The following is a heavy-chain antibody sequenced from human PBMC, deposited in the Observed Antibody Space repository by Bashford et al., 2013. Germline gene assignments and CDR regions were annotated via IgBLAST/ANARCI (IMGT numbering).Heavy chain of an antibody. V-gene: IGHV4-34*01. D-gene: IGHD2/OR15-2a*01. J-gene: IGHJ4*02. CDR1: GGSFSGYY. Sequence: SETLSLTCAVYGGSFSGYYWSWIRQPPGKGLEWIGEINHSGSTNYNPSLKSRVTISVDTSKNQFSLKLSSVTAADTAVYYCARDLAHPKSIVDLDYWGQGNPGHRLL. CDR2: INHSGST. CDR3: ARDLAHPKSIVDLDY.